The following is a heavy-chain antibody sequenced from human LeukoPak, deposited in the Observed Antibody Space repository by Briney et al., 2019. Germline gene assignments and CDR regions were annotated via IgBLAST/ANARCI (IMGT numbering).Heavy chain of an antibody. CDR3: AKAVSRRMITFGGDN. V-gene: IGHV3-23*01. J-gene: IGHJ4*02. CDR2: ISGSGGST. Sequence: GGSLRLSCAASGFTFSSYAMSWVRRAPGKGLEWVSAISGSGGSTYYADSVKGRFTISRDNSKNTLYLQMNSLRAEDTAVYYCAKAVSRRMITFGGDNWGQGTLVTVSP. CDR1: GFTFSSYA. D-gene: IGHD3-16*01.